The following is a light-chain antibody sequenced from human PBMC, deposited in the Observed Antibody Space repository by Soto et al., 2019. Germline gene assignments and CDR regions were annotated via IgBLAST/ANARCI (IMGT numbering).Light chain of an antibody. J-gene: IGKJ5*01. V-gene: IGKV1-39*01. CDR3: QQTYTGAN. CDR2: AAS. CDR1: QSISNH. Sequence: DIQMTQSPSSLSASVEDRVIITCRASQSISNHLNWYQQKPGKAPKLLIFAASSLQSGVPSRFSGSGSGTDFTLTINSLQPEDFASYYCQQTYTGANFGQGTRLEIK.